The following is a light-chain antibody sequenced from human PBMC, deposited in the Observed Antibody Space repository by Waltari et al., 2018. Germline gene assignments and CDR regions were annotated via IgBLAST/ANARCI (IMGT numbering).Light chain of an antibody. CDR2: KVS. Sequence: VVMTQSPLSLPVTLGQPASISCRSSQSLVHSDGKTYLNWFHQRPGQSPRRLIYKVSNRDSGVPERFSGSGSGTDFTLKISRVEAEDVGVYYCMQGTHWPWTFGQGTKVEIK. J-gene: IGKJ1*01. V-gene: IGKV2-30*02. CDR1: QSLVHSDGKTY. CDR3: MQGTHWPWT.